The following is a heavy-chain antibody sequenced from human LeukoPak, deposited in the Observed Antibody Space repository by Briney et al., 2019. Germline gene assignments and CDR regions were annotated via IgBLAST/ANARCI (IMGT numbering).Heavy chain of an antibody. D-gene: IGHD5-12*01. Sequence: PSETLSLTCTVSGGSISSYYWSWIRQPPGKGLEWIGEINHSGSTNYNPSLKSRVTISVDTSKNQFSLKLSSVTAADTAVYYCARGTTYVDIVATITRQQPVPGWFDPWGQGTLVTVSS. V-gene: IGHV4-34*01. CDR2: INHSGST. CDR3: ARGTTYVDIVATITRQQPVPGWFDP. J-gene: IGHJ5*02. CDR1: GGSISSYY.